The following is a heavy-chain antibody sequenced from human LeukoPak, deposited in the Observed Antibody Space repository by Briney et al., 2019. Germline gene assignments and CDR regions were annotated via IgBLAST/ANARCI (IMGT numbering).Heavy chain of an antibody. CDR1: GFTFSCYG. J-gene: IGHJ4*02. V-gene: IGHV3-23*01. CDR3: AKDLGALTYGEGF. CDR2: ISGSGGNT. Sequence: GGTLRLSCAASGFTFSCYGMSWVRQGPGKGLEWVSAISGSGGNTYYADSVRGRFTISRDNSKNTLALQMNSLRVEDTALYYCAKDLGALTYGEGFWGQGTLVTVSS. D-gene: IGHD3-16*01.